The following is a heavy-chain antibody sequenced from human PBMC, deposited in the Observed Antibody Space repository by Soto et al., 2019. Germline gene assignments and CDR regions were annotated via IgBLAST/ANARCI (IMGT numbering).Heavy chain of an antibody. J-gene: IGHJ2*01. CDR2: ISGSGGGT. CDR1: GFTFSTYA. Sequence: EVQLLESGGDLVQPGGSLRLSCAASGFTFSTYAMNWVRQAPGKGLEWVSSISGSGGGTYYPDSVKGRFTISRDNSKTTLYLQMNSLRAEDTAVYYCMKVHDSSRYWYFDLWGRGTLVTVSS. CDR3: MKVHDSSRYWYFDL. D-gene: IGHD6-6*01. V-gene: IGHV3-23*01.